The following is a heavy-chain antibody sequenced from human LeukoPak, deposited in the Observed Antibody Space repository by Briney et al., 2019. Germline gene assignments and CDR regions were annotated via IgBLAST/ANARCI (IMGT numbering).Heavy chain of an antibody. Sequence: GGSLRLSCAASGITFSNYWMSWVRQAPGKGLEWVANIKEDGSESHYVGSVKGRFTISRDNAKKSLYLQMNSLRVEDTAVYFCARDRYFGAWGQGTLITVSS. V-gene: IGHV3-7*01. CDR3: ARDRYFGA. J-gene: IGHJ1*01. D-gene: IGHD3-10*01. CDR2: IKEDGSES. CDR1: GITFSNYW.